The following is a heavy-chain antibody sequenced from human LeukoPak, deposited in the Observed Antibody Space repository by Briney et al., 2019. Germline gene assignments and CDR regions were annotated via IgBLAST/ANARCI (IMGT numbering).Heavy chain of an antibody. CDR3: AHKGSYGTFDY. CDR1: GFSLRTRGVS. Sequence: SGPTLVKPTQTLTLTCTFSGFSLRTRGVSVGWIRQPPGKALEWLALIYWNDDKGYSPSLKNRLTITKDTSENQVVLTVTNMDPVDTATYYCAHKGSYGTFDYWGQGTLVTVSS. J-gene: IGHJ4*02. CDR2: IYWNDDK. V-gene: IGHV2-5*01. D-gene: IGHD5-18*01.